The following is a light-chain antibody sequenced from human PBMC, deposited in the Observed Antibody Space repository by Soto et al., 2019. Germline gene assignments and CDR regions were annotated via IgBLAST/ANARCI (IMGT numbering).Light chain of an antibody. CDR2: GAF. V-gene: IGKV3-20*01. J-gene: IGKJ1*01. CDR1: HRVSNSY. CDR3: QQYANSPRT. Sequence: EIVLTQSPGTLSLSPGERVTLYCKASHRVSNSYLAWYQQRPGHAPRLLIYGAFSRATDAPYRFSGSESGTEFTLTIGSLAPEDSAVYFCQQYANSPRTFGQGTKVEVK.